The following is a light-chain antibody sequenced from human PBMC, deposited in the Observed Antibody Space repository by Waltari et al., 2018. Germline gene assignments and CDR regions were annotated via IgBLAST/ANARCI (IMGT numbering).Light chain of an antibody. V-gene: IGLV1-44*01. CDR2: NNN. J-gene: IGLJ2*01. Sequence: QSVLTQPPSASGTPGQRVTISCSGSSSNIGRNTVIWYQQLPGTAPKLLVYNNNQRPSGVPDRFSASKSGTSASLAISGLQSEDEADYYCATWDDSLNGVVFGGGTKLTVL. CDR3: ATWDDSLNGVV. CDR1: SSNIGRNT.